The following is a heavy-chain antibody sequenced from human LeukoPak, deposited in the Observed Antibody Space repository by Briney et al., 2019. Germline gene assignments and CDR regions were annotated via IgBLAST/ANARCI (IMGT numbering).Heavy chain of an antibody. CDR3: ARAHFAPGYCSSTSCSNSWFDP. CDR1: GYTFTSYG. J-gene: IGHJ5*02. Sequence: ASVKVSCKASGYTFTSYGISWVRQAPGQGLEWMGWISAYNGNTHYAQKLQGRVTMTTDTSTSKAYMELRSLRSDDTAVYYCARAHFAPGYCSSTSCSNSWFDPWGQGTLVTVSS. CDR2: ISAYNGNT. D-gene: IGHD2-2*01. V-gene: IGHV1-18*01.